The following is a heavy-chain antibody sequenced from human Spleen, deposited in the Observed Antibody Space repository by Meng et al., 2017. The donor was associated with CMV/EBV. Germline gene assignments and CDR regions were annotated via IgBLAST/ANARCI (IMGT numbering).Heavy chain of an antibody. CDR2: IRRDESEK. Sequence: ETLSLTCAASGFTFSNAWMSWVRQAPGKGLEWVANIRRDESEKFYVDSVKGRFTGSRDNAKNTLYLQMNSLRAEDTAVYYCARDDYSNYGDLTGYWGQGTLVTVSS. CDR1: GFTFSNAW. J-gene: IGHJ4*02. D-gene: IGHD4-11*01. CDR3: ARDDYSNYGDLTGY. V-gene: IGHV3-7*01.